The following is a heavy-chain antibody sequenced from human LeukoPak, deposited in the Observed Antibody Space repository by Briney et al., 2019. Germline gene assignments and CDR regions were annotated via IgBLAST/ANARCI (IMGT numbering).Heavy chain of an antibody. CDR1: GFTFSSYS. D-gene: IGHD6-6*01. Sequence: GGSLRLSCAASGFTFSSYSMNWICKAPGKGLGRVSYIRSSTSTKYDAYSVKGRFTISRDNGKKSLNLQMNSLRDEDTAVYYCGREYSSSSGKCMDVWGQGTTVTVSS. V-gene: IGHV3-48*02. CDR2: IRSSTSTK. CDR3: GREYSSSSGKCMDV. J-gene: IGHJ6*02.